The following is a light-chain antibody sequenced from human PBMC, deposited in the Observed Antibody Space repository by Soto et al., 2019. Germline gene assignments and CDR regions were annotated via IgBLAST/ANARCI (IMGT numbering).Light chain of an antibody. CDR1: SSDVGSCKY. CDR2: EVS. V-gene: IGLV2-8*01. CDR3: SSYAGSNNLGV. J-gene: IGLJ1*01. Sequence: QSALTQPPSASGSPGQSVTISCTGTSSDVGSCKYVSWYQQHPGKAPKLMIYEVSKRPSGVPDRFSGSKSGNTASLTVSGLQAEDEADYYCSSYAGSNNLGVFGTGTKVTVL.